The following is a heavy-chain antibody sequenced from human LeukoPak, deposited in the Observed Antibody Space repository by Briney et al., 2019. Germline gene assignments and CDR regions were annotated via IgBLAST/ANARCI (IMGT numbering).Heavy chain of an antibody. D-gene: IGHD4-17*01. CDR1: GASVSSASY. V-gene: IGHV4-61*01. CDR3: ARGGAYGEDY. CDR2: IYNGVNT. Sequence: SETLSLTCTVSGASVSSASYWTWIRQPPGKGVEWIAHIYNGVNTNYNPSLKSRVTISVDTSKNQFSLKLSSVTAADTAVYYCARGGAYGEDYWGQGTLVTVSS. J-gene: IGHJ4*02.